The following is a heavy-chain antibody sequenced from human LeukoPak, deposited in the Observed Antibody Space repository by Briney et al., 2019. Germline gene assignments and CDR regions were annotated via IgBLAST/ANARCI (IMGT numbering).Heavy chain of an antibody. D-gene: IGHD2-2*01. J-gene: IGHJ6*03. CDR1: GFTFSNYG. V-gene: IGHV3-30*02. CDR3: AKVGKYCSRTSCYERYYYMDV. CDR2: IRFDGSNK. Sequence: PGGSLRLSCAASGFTFSNYGMPWVRQAPGKGLEGVAFIRFDGSNKYYAGSVKGRFTISRDNSKNTLYLQMNSLRAEDTAVYYCAKVGKYCSRTSCYERYYYMDVWGKGTTVTVSS.